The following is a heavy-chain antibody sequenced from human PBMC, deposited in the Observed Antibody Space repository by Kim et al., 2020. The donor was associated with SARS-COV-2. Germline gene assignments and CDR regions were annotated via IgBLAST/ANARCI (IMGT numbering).Heavy chain of an antibody. Sequence: GGSLRLSCAASGFTVSSNYMSWVRQAPGKGLEWVSVIYSGGSTYYADSVKGRFTISRDNSKNTLYLQMNSLRAEDTAVYYCARMAYSSGWYPYYFDYWGQGTLVTVSS. CDR2: IYSGGST. V-gene: IGHV3-53*01. J-gene: IGHJ4*02. CDR1: GFTVSSNY. D-gene: IGHD6-19*01. CDR3: ARMAYSSGWYPYYFDY.